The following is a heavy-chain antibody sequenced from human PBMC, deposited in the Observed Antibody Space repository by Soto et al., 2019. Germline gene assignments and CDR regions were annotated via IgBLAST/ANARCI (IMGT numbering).Heavy chain of an antibody. Sequence: SETLSLTCTVSNGSISTYYWSWVRQAPGKGLEWIGYVYYSGTTNYNPSLKSRVTISVDTSKNQFSLKLTSVTAADTAVYYCARVRGGGPFDDWGQGTLVTVSS. CDR3: ARVRGGGPFDD. CDR1: NGSISTYY. D-gene: IGHD1-26*01. CDR2: VYYSGTT. V-gene: IGHV4-59*08. J-gene: IGHJ4*02.